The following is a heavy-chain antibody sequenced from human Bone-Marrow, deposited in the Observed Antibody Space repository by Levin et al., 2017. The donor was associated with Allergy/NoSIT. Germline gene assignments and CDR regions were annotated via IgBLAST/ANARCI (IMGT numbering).Heavy chain of an antibody. D-gene: IGHD3-16*01. CDR1: GFTFNSHW. CDR3: VRDYGGIGVDY. CDR2: IKQDGSAK. Sequence: ASVKVSCEASGFTFNSHWMSWVRQAPGKGLEWVANIKQDGSAKYYMDSVKGRFTISRDNAKNSLYLQMNILRADDTGVYYCVRDYGGIGVDYWGQGTLVNVSS. J-gene: IGHJ4*02. V-gene: IGHV3-7*01.